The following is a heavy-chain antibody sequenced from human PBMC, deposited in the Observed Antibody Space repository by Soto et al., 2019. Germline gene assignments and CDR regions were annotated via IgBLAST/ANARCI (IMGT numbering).Heavy chain of an antibody. J-gene: IGHJ4*02. V-gene: IGHV4-30-4*01. CDR2: IYYSGST. Sequence: TLSRTCTVSGGSISSGDYYWSWIRQPPGKGLEWIGYIYYSGSTNYNPSLKSRVTISVDTSKNQFSLKLTSVTAADTAVYYFARDKITGLFDYWCQETLLTVSS. CDR1: GGSISSGDYY. D-gene: IGHD2-8*02. CDR3: ARDKITGLFDY.